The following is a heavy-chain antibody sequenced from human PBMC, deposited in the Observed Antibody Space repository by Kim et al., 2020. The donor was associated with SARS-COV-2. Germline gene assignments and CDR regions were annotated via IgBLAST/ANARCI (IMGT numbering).Heavy chain of an antibody. CDR3: ARRGSIAVAGTDY. V-gene: IGHV1-2*02. D-gene: IGHD6-19*01. Sequence: AQKFQGRVTMPRDTSISTAYMELSRLRSDDTAVYYCARRGSIAVAGTDYWGQGTLVTVSS. J-gene: IGHJ4*02.